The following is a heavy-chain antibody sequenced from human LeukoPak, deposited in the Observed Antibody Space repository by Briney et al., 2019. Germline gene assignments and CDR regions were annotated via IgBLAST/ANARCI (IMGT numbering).Heavy chain of an antibody. V-gene: IGHV1-69*05. CDR1: RGTFSSYA. D-gene: IGHD5-12*01. CDR2: IIPIFGTA. Sequence: SVKVSCKASRGTFSSYAISWVRQAPGQGVEWMGGIIPIFGTANYEQKFQGRVTITTDESTSTAYMELSSLRSEDTAVYYCARVGYSGYESYQNWFDPWGQGTLVTVSS. CDR3: ARVGYSGYESYQNWFDP. J-gene: IGHJ5*02.